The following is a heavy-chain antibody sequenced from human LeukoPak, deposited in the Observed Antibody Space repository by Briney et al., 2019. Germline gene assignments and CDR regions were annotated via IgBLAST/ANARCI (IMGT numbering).Heavy chain of an antibody. CDR1: GFTFSSYA. J-gene: IGHJ3*02. Sequence: PGGSLRLSCAASGFTFSSYAMTWVRQAPGKGLEWVSVISASGGSTYYVDSVKGRFTISRDNSKNTLYLQMNSLRAEDTAIYYCAKDAIEWSFYAFDIWGQRTMVTVSS. CDR2: ISASGGST. CDR3: AKDAIEWSFYAFDI. D-gene: IGHD3-3*01. V-gene: IGHV3-23*01.